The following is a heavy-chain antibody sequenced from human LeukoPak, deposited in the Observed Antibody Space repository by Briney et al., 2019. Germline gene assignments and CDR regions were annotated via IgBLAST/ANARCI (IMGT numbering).Heavy chain of an antibody. CDR2: ISHAGSNE. CDR3: ARGGAPAVYFDY. V-gene: IGHV3-30*03. CDR1: GFIFSSHG. J-gene: IGHJ4*02. D-gene: IGHD1-26*01. Sequence: PGGSLRLSCAASGFIFSSHGMHWIRQAPGKGLEWVALISHAGSNEYYAASVKSRFTISRDNSNNEFYLQMNSLRPEDTAVYYCARGGAPAVYFDYWGQGALVTVSS.